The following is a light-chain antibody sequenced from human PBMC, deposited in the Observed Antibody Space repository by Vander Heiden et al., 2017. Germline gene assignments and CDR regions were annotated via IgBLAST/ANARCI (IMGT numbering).Light chain of an antibody. J-gene: IGLJ3*02. CDR3: AAWDDSLNGPG. CDR1: SSNIGSNT. CDR2: SNN. Sequence: QSVLTQPPSASGTPGQRVTISCSGSSSNIGSNTVNWYQQLPGTAPKLLSYSNNQRPAGVPDRFSGSKSGTHDPLAISGLQSEDEADYYCAAWDDSLNGPGFGGGNKLNVL. V-gene: IGLV1-44*01.